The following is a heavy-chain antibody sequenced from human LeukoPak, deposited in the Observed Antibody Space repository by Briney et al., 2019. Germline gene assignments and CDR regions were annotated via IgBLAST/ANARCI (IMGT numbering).Heavy chain of an antibody. CDR2: ILHSGNT. J-gene: IGHJ4*02. Sequence: PSGTLSLTCAVSGGSISSSNWWSWIRQPPGKGLEWIGEILHSGNTNYNPSLKSRVTMSVDKSKNQFSLNLKSVTAADTAVYYCATYYDSSGYRFDYWGQGTLVTVSS. CDR3: ATYYDSSGYRFDY. D-gene: IGHD3-22*01. CDR1: GGSISSSNW. V-gene: IGHV4-4*02.